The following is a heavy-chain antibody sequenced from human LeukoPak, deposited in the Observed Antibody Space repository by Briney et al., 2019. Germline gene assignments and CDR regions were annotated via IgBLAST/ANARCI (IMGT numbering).Heavy chain of an antibody. V-gene: IGHV5-51*01. Sequence: PGESLKISCRGSGYTFISYWIGWVRQMPGKGLEWMGIIFPGDSDTRYSPSFQGQVTISADKSISTAYLQWSSLKASDTAMYYCARHHGREYSSGWYLNDAFDIWGQGTMVTVSS. CDR3: ARHHGREYSSGWYLNDAFDI. D-gene: IGHD6-19*01. CDR2: IFPGDSDT. CDR1: GYTFISYW. J-gene: IGHJ3*02.